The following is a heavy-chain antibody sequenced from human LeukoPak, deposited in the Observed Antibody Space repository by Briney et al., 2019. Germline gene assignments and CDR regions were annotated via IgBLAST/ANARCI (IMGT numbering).Heavy chain of an antibody. V-gene: IGHV3-15*01. CDR3: TTESSSPW. Sequence: GGSLRLSCAASRFTFSNAWMSWVRQAPGKGLEWVGRIKSNADGGTTDYAAPVKGRFTISRDDSKNTLYLQMNSLKTEDTAVYYCTTESSSPWWGQGTLVTVSS. CDR1: RFTFSNAW. J-gene: IGHJ4*02. D-gene: IGHD6-13*01. CDR2: IKSNADGGTT.